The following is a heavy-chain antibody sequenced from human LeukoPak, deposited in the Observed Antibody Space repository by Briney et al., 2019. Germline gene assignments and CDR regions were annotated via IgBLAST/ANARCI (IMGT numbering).Heavy chain of an antibody. D-gene: IGHD3-3*01. V-gene: IGHV4-4*02. J-gene: IGHJ5*02. Sequence: GSLRLSCAVSGFTVSSNHMSWVRQPPGKGLEWIGEIYHSGSTNYNPSLKSRVTISVDKSKNQFSLKLSSVTAADTAIYYCARKMGTYDFWGGSERNWFDPWGQGTLVTVSS. CDR3: ARKMGTYDFWGGSERNWFDP. CDR2: IYHSGST. CDR1: GFTVSSNH.